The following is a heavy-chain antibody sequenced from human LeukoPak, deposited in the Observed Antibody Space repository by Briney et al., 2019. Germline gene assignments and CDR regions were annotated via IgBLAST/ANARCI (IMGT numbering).Heavy chain of an antibody. J-gene: IGHJ3*02. V-gene: IGHV4-4*07. CDR2: VYTSGST. D-gene: IGHD6-25*01. Sequence: PSETLSLTCNVSGASINTYYWSWMRQAAGKGLEWIGRVYTSGSTSHNPSLKSRVTISVDKSKNQFSLRLTSVTAADTAVYYCAREGISAAERCFDIWRQGTEVTVSS. CDR3: AREGISAAERCFDI. CDR1: GASINTYY.